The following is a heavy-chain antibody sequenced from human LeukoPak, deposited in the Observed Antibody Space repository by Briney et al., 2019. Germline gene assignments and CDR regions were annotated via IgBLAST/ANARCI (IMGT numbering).Heavy chain of an antibody. CDR3: ARAGSGWYYFDY. CDR2: IWYDGSNK. J-gene: IGHJ4*02. CDR1: GFTFSSYG. Sequence: GRSLRLSCAASGFTFSSYGMHWVRQAPGKGLEWVAVIWYDGSNKYYADSVKGRFTNSRHNSKNTLYLQMNSLRAEDTAVYYCARAGSGWYYFDYWGQGTLVTVSS. V-gene: IGHV3-33*01. D-gene: IGHD6-19*01.